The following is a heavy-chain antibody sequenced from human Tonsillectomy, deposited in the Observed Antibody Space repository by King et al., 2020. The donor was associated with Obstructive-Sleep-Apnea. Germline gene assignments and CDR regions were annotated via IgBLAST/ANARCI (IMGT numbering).Heavy chain of an antibody. CDR1: GFTFSSYA. D-gene: IGHD3-10*01. V-gene: IGHV3-30*04. Sequence: VQLVESGGGVVQPGRSLRLSCAASGFTFSSYAMHWVRQASGTGLGWVAVISYDGSNKYYAYSVKCRFTIARVNSKNTLYLQMNSLRAEDTAVYYCARGRSLLWFGELLPLYHAFDIWGQGTMVTVSS. CDR3: ARGRSLLWFGELLPLYHAFDI. CDR2: ISYDGSNK. J-gene: IGHJ3*02.